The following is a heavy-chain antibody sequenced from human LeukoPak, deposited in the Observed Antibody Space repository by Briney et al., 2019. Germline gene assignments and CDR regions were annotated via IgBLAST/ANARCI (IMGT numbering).Heavy chain of an antibody. Sequence: APVMVSCKASGYSFIDYYMHWVRQAPGQGLEWLGWINPNTGGTNYAQKFQGRVTMTRDTSITTAYMELNRLRSDDTAVYYCARGGASYDGSDYSPYVWGQGTLDTVSS. D-gene: IGHD3-22*01. CDR3: ARGGASYDGSDYSPYV. V-gene: IGHV1-2*02. CDR1: GYSFIDYY. J-gene: IGHJ4*02. CDR2: INPNTGGT.